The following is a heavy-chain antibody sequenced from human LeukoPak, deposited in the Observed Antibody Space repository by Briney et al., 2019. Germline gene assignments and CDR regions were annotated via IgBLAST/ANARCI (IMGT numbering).Heavy chain of an antibody. D-gene: IGHD3-3*01. J-gene: IGHJ4*02. V-gene: IGHV4-30-2*01. CDR3: AIVAFGVVTFDY. Sequence: SQTLSLTCTVSGGSISSGGYYWSWIRQPPGKGLEWIGEINHSGSTNYNPSLKSRVTISVGTSKNQFSLKLSSVTAADTAVYYCAIVAFGVVTFDYWGQGTLVTVSS. CDR2: INHSGST. CDR1: GGSISSGGYY.